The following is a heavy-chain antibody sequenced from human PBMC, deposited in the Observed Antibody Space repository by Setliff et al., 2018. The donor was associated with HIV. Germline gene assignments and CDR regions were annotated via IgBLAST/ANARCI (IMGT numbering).Heavy chain of an antibody. V-gene: IGHV5-51*01. CDR1: GYSFPNYW. CDR3: ARHLIPGDPRYSSSWYY. D-gene: IGHD6-13*01. J-gene: IGHJ4*02. CDR2: IFPDDSDT. Sequence: GESLKISCKGSGYSFPNYWIGWVRQTPGKGLEWMGVIFPDDSDTRYSPSFQGHVTISADKSISTAYLQWSSLKASDTAMYYCARHLIPGDPRYSSSWYYWGQGTLVTVSS.